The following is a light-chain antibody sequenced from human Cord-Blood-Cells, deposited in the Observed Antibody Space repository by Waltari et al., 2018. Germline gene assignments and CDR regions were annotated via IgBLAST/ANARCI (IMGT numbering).Light chain of an antibody. CDR1: QSISSY. J-gene: IGKJ1*01. Sequence: IQMTQSPYSLSASVGDRVTITCRASQSISSYFNWYQQEPGKAPKVLIYAASSLQSAVPSRFSASGSGTDFTLTISSLQPEDFATYYCQQSYSTPPTFGQGTKVEIK. CDR3: QQSYSTPPT. CDR2: AAS. V-gene: IGKV1-39*01.